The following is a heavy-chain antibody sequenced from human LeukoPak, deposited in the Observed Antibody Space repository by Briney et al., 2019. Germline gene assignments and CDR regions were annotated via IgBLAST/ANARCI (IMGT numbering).Heavy chain of an antibody. CDR3: AREDYDSSGYYWGANPRTLQNWFDP. CDR1: GGSISSSSYY. Sequence: SETLSLTCTVSGGSISSSSYYWGSIRQPPGKGLEWIGSIYYSGSTYYNPSLKSRVTISVDTSKNQFSLKLSSVTAADTAVYYCAREDYDSSGYYWGANPRTLQNWFDPWGQGTLVTVSS. V-gene: IGHV4-39*07. CDR2: IYYSGST. D-gene: IGHD3-22*01. J-gene: IGHJ5*02.